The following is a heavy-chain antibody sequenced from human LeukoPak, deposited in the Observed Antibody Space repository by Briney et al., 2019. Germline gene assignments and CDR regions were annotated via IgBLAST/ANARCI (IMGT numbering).Heavy chain of an antibody. V-gene: IGHV3-48*03. CDR2: ISHTLDI. CDR1: GFTFSSFE. J-gene: IGHJ4*02. Sequence: GGSLRLSCAASGFTFSSFEVNWVRQAPGKGLEWISHISHTLDIKYADSVKGRFTISRDNAKNSQYLQMTSLRAQDTGIYYCARSSGSYRPFDSWGQGTLVIVSS. D-gene: IGHD3-22*01. CDR3: ARSSGSYRPFDS.